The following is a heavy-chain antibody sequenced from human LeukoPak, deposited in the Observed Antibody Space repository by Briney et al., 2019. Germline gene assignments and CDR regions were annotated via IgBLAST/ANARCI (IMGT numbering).Heavy chain of an antibody. V-gene: IGHV1-46*01. CDR2: INPSGGST. CDR1: GYNFISYD. J-gene: IGHJ6*02. CDR3: AREDVVLVDAVRYYYYGMDV. D-gene: IGHD2-8*01. Sequence: ASVNVSCKASGYNFISYDMHWVRQAPAQGLEWMGIINPSGGSTSYEQKFQDRVTMTRDTSTSTVYMELSSLTSEDTAVYYCAREDVVLVDAVRYYYYGMDVWGQGTTVTVSS.